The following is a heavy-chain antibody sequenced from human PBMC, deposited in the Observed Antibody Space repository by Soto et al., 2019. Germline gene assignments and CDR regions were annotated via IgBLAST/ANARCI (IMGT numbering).Heavy chain of an antibody. V-gene: IGHV4-30-2*01. CDR2: IYHSGST. CDR1: GGSISSGGYS. Sequence: QLQLQESRSGLVKPSQTLSLTCAVSGGSISSGGYSWSWIRQPPGKGLEWIGYIYHSGSTYYNPYLTSRVTISVDRSKNQFSRKLSSVTAADTAVYYCAGGIAARPLGYWGQGTLVTVSS. D-gene: IGHD6-6*01. CDR3: AGGIAARPLGY. J-gene: IGHJ4*02.